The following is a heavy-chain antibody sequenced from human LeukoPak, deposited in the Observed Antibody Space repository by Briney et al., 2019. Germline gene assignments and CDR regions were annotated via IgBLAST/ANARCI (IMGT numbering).Heavy chain of an antibody. V-gene: IGHV3-21*01. CDR2: ISSTSDFI. CDR3: ARVYGGKGGVFDY. D-gene: IGHD4-23*01. J-gene: IGHJ4*02. Sequence: PGGSLRLSCAASGFTVSSNYMSWVRQAPGKGLEWVSSISSTSDFIYYADSVKGRFTISRDNAKNSLSLQMNSLRTEDTAVYYCARVYGGKGGVFDYWGQGTLVTVSS. CDR1: GFTVSSNY.